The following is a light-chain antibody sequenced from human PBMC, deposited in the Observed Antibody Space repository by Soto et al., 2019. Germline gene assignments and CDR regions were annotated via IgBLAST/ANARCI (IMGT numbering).Light chain of an antibody. CDR1: SSNIGNNA. CDR3: AAWDDSLHGLV. CDR2: SNN. J-gene: IGLJ2*01. Sequence: QSALTQPPSASGTPGQRVTISCSGSSSNIGNNAVIWYQQLPGTAPKLLIYSNNQRPSGVPDRFSGSKSGTSASLAISGLQSEDETDYYCAAWDDSLHGLVFGGGTKVTVL. V-gene: IGLV1-44*01.